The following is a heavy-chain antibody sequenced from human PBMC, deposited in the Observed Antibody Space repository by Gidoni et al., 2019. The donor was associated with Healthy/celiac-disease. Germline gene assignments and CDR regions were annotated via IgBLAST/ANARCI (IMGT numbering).Heavy chain of an antibody. CDR1: GFTFADYA. CDR3: AKDANCGGDCYHWYFDL. J-gene: IGHJ2*01. CDR2: ISGDGGST. V-gene: IGHV3-43*02. D-gene: IGHD2-21*01. Sequence: EVQLVESGGGVLQPGGSLSLSCAASGFTFADYAMHWVRQAPGKGLEWVSLISGDGGSTYYADSVKGRFTISRDNSKNSLYLQMNSLRTEDTALYYCAKDANCGGDCYHWYFDLWGRGTLVTVSS.